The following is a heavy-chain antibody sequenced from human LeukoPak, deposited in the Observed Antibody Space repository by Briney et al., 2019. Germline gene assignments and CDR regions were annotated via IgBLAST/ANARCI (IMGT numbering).Heavy chain of an antibody. J-gene: IGHJ3*02. CDR3: ARSLTGYDAFDI. Sequence: GGSLRLSCAASGFTFNRHAMHWVRQAPGKGLEWVAVISYDKSYKEYTDSVKGRFTISIDNSRNTLFLEMNSLRTEDTAIYYCARSLTGYDAFDIWGQGTRVTVSS. V-gene: IGHV3-30*04. CDR2: ISYDKSYK. D-gene: IGHD3-9*01. CDR1: GFTFNRHA.